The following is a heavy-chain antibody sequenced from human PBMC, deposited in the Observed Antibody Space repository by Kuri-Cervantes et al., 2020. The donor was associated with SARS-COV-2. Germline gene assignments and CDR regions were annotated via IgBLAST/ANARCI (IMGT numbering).Heavy chain of an antibody. CDR3: ARERSVQQLVQPTFDP. J-gene: IGHJ5*02. Sequence: ASVKVSCKASGYTFTSYAMHWVRQAPGQRLEWMGWINAGNGNTKYSQKFQGRVTITRDTSASTAYMELSSLRSEDTAVYYCARERSVQQLVQPTFDPWGQGTLVTVSS. D-gene: IGHD6-6*01. V-gene: IGHV1-3*01. CDR2: INAGNGNT. CDR1: GYTFTSYA.